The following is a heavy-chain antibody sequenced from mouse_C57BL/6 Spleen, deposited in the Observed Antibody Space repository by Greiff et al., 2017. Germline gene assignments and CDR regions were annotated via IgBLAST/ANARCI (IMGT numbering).Heavy chain of an antibody. CDR3: ARDGGYIDY. Sequence: EVKLMESGGGLVKPGGSLKLSCAASGFTFSRYAMSWVRQTPEKRLEWVATISDGGSYTYYPDNVKGRFTISRDNAKNNLYLQMSHLKSEDTAMYYCARDGGYIDYWGQGTTLTVSS. J-gene: IGHJ2*01. V-gene: IGHV5-4*01. CDR1: GFTFSRYA. CDR2: ISDGGSYT.